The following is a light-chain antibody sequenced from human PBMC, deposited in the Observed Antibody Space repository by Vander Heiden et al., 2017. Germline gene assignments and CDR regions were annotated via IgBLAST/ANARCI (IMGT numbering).Light chain of an antibody. CDR3: SSYAGSNNPHVV. J-gene: IGLJ2*01. V-gene: IGLV2-8*01. CDR1: SSDVGGYNY. CDR2: EGS. Sequence: QSALTPPPSASVSPGQSVTISCTGTSSDVGGYNYVSWYQQHPGKAPKLMIYEGSKRPSGVPDRFSGSKSGNTASLTVSGLQAEDEADYYCSSYAGSNNPHVVFGGGTKLTGL.